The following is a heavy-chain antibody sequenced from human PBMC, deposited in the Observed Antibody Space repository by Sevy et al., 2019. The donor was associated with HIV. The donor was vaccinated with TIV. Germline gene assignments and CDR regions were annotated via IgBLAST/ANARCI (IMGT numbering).Heavy chain of an antibody. CDR2: INHSGST. V-gene: IGHV4-34*01. J-gene: IGHJ5*02. Sequence: SETLSLTCAVYGGSFSGYYWSWIRQPPGKGLEWIGEINHSGSTNYNPTLKSRVTISVDTSKNQFSLKLSSVTAADTAVYYCARVLRWFDPWGQGTLVTVSS. CDR1: GGSFSGYY. CDR3: ARVLRWFDP.